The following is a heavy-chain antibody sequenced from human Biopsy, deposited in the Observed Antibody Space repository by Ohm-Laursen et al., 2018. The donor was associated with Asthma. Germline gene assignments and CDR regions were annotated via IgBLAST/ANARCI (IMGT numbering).Heavy chain of an antibody. CDR1: GFTFGDYW. Sequence: GQTLSLTCAASGFTFGDYWMSRVRQVPGKGRGGGANIKHDGSEKNHVDSLKGRFTISRDNAKNSLYLQMNSLRAEDTAVYYCARTFHFWSPYHAEHYQLWGQGTLVTVSS. D-gene: IGHD3-3*02. CDR2: IKHDGSEK. V-gene: IGHV3-7*01. J-gene: IGHJ1*01. CDR3: ARTFHFWSPYHAEHYQL.